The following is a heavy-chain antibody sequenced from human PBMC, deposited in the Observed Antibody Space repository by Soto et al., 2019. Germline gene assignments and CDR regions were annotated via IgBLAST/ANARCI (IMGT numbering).Heavy chain of an antibody. CDR2: IIPLHNTS. J-gene: IGHJ6*02. D-gene: IGHD1-20*01. V-gene: IGHV1-69*06. CDR1: GGAFTNYS. Sequence: QVQLLQSGAEVKKPGSSVKFSCKVSGGAFTNYSLNWVRHAPGQGLEWLGGIIPLHNTSNYSLKLLGRGSVTADISSNTVYMHLSGLTSDDTATYYCAIWSNWNPLYYRGMDVWGQGTTVTVSS. CDR3: AIWSNWNPLYYRGMDV.